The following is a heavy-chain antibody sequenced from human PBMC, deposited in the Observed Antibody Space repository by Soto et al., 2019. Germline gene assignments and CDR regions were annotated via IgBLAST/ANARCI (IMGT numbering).Heavy chain of an antibody. Sequence: QVQLQQWGAGLLKPSETLSLTCAVYGGSFSGYYWSWIRQPPGKGLEWIGEINHSGSTNYNPSLKSRVTISVDTSKNQSSLKLSSVTAADTAVYHCARGGLIAFDICGQGTMVTVSS. V-gene: IGHV4-34*01. D-gene: IGHD3-16*01. CDR1: GGSFSGYY. CDR2: INHSGST. CDR3: ARGGLIAFDI. J-gene: IGHJ3*02.